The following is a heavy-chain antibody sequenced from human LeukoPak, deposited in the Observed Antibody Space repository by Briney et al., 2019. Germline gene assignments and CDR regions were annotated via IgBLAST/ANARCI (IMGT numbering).Heavy chain of an antibody. CDR2: IYYSGST. Sequence: TDTLSPTSTLPGASTTSFYWTWIQKPPDKGLEWFGYIYYSGSTNYNPSLKSRVTISVDTSKNQFSLKLSSVTAADTAFYYCARHVFWSGYLYHFDFWGQGFLVTVSS. CDR3: ARHVFWSGYLYHFDF. CDR1: GASTTSFY. J-gene: IGHJ4*02. V-gene: IGHV4-59*08. D-gene: IGHD3-3*01.